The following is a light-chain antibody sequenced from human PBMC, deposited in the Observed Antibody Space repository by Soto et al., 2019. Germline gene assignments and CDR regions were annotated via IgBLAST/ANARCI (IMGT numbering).Light chain of an antibody. J-gene: IGLJ1*01. CDR2: DVS. V-gene: IGLV2-14*01. CDR1: SSDVGGYNY. CDR3: SSYTSSVTHV. Sequence: QSALTQPASVSGSPGQSITISCTGTSSDVGGYNYVSWHQQHPGKAPKLLIYDVSSRPSGVSNRFSASKSDNTASLTISGLQPEDEADYYCSSYTSSVTHVFGTGTKVTVL.